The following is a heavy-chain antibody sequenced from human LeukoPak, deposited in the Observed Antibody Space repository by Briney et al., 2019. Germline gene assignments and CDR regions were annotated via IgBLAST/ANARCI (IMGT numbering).Heavy chain of an antibody. V-gene: IGHV1-8*01. Sequence: ASVKVSCKASGYTFSSYDINWVRQATGQGLEWMGWMNPSSGNTGYAQKFQGRVTMTRNTSISTAYMELSSLRSDDTAVYYCARDPYYYDSNPMDVWGKGTTVTISS. CDR3: ARDPYYYDSNPMDV. J-gene: IGHJ6*03. CDR1: GYTFSSYD. D-gene: IGHD3-22*01. CDR2: MNPSSGNT.